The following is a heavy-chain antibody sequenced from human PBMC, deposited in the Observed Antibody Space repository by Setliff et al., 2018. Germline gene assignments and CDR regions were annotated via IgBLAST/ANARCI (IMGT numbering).Heavy chain of an antibody. CDR1: GFTFSNAW. V-gene: IGHV3-15*01. CDR2: IKSKADGGTT. CDR3: TTWPENGGYYYYYYMDV. D-gene: IGHD3-16*01. J-gene: IGHJ6*03. Sequence: GGSLRLSCAASGFTFSNAWMTWVQAPGKGLEWVGRIKSKADGGTTDYVAPVKGRFTISRDDSKNTLFLQMNNLKIEDTAVYYCTTWPENGGYYYYYYMDVWGKGTTVTVSS.